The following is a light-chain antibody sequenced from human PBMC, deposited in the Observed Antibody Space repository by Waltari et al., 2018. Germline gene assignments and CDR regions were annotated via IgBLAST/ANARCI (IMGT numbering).Light chain of an antibody. J-gene: IGKJ1*01. CDR1: QIVTST. Sequence: EIVLTHSPGTLSLSPGERATLSCSASQIVTSTLAWYQQKPGQAPRLLIYGASNRATGIPDRFSGSGSGTDFSLTISRLEPEDFAVYDCQHYLRLPATFGQGTKVEIK. CDR2: GAS. CDR3: QHYLRLPAT. V-gene: IGKV3-20*01.